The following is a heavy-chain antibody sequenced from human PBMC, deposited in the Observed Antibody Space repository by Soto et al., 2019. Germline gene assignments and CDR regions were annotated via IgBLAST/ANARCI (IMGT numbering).Heavy chain of an antibody. V-gene: IGHV3-64*01. Sequence: GGSLRLSCAASGFTLSGYAMDWIRQAPGKGLEYVSGISSNGVGTYYANSVQGRFTISRDNSKNTVYLQMGSLRPEDTAVYYCARHEPTGMNYYYGMDVWGQGTTVTVSS. J-gene: IGHJ6*02. CDR3: ARHEPTGMNYYYGMDV. CDR1: GFTLSGYA. D-gene: IGHD4-4*01. CDR2: ISSNGVGT.